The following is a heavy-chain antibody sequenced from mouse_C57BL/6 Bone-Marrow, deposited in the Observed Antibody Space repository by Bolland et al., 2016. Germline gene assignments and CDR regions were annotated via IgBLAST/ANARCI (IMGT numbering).Heavy chain of an antibody. D-gene: IGHD1-1*01. Sequence: GGSYTYYPDNVKGRFTISRDNAKNNLYLQMSHLKSEDTAMYYSAREITTVVDWYFDVWGTG. V-gene: IGHV5-4*01. J-gene: IGHJ1*03. CDR2: GGSYT. CDR3: AREITTVVDWYFDV.